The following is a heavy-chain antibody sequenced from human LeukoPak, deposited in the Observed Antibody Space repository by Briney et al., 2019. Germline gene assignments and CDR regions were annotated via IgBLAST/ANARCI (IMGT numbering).Heavy chain of an antibody. CDR1: GFTFSSYG. D-gene: IGHD2-8*01. V-gene: IGHV3-30*18. CDR3: AKVYGRFGGLVGGTNGVPPFYYMDV. J-gene: IGHJ6*03. CDR2: ISYDGSNK. Sequence: PGGSLRLSCAASGFTFSSYGMHWVRQAPGKGLEWVAVISYDGSNKYYADSVKGRFTISRDNSKNTLYLQMNSLRAEDTAVYYCAKVYGRFGGLVGGTNGVPPFYYMDVWGKGTTVTVSS.